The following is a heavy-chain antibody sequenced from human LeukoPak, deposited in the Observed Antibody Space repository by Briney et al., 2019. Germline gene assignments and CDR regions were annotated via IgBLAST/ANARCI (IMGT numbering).Heavy chain of an antibody. CDR3: ARGNYYDFWSGPPPGMDV. Sequence: GGSLRLSCAASGFTFSSYAMSWVRQAPGKGLEWVSAISGSGGSTYYADSVKGRFTISRDNSKNTLYLQMNSLRAEDTAVYYCARGNYYDFWSGPPPGMDVWGQGTTVTVSS. D-gene: IGHD3-3*01. CDR1: GFTFSSYA. V-gene: IGHV3-23*01. CDR2: ISGSGGST. J-gene: IGHJ6*02.